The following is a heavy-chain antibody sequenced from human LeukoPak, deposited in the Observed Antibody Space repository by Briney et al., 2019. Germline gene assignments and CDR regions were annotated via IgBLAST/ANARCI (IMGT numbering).Heavy chain of an antibody. CDR1: GFTFSSYS. D-gene: IGHD3-22*01. CDR3: ARDYYDSSGYYLFDY. Sequence: PGGSLRLSCAASGFTFSSYSMNWVRQAPGKGLEWVSSISSSSSYIYYADSVKGRFTISRDNAKNSLYLQMNSLRAEDTAVYYCARDYYDSSGYYLFDYWGQGILVTVSS. CDR2: ISSSSSYI. V-gene: IGHV3-21*01. J-gene: IGHJ4*02.